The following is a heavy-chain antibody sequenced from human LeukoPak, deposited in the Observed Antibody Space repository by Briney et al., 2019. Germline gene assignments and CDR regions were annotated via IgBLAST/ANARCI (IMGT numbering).Heavy chain of an antibody. Sequence: PGGSLRLSCAASGFTFSSYWMSWARQAPGKGLEWVANIKQDGSEKYYVDSVKGRFTISRDNAKNSLYLQMNSLRAEDTAVYYCAKSLVAALNYGMDVWGQGTTVTVSS. CDR2: IKQDGSEK. D-gene: IGHD2-2*01. CDR1: GFTFSSYW. V-gene: IGHV3-7*03. CDR3: AKSLVAALNYGMDV. J-gene: IGHJ6*02.